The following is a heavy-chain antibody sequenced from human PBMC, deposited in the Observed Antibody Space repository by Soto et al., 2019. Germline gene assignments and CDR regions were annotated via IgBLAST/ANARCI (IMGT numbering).Heavy chain of an antibody. CDR1: GGSISSYY. CDR3: ARYYYGSGSYYPDYYYGMDV. Sequence: QVQLQESGPGLVKPSETLSLTCTVSGGSISSYYWSWIRQPPGKGLEWIGYIYYSGSTNYNPSLKSRVTISVDTSKNQFSLKLSSVTAADTAVYYCARYYYGSGSYYPDYYYGMDVWGQGTTVTVS. V-gene: IGHV4-59*01. J-gene: IGHJ6*02. D-gene: IGHD3-10*01. CDR2: IYYSGST.